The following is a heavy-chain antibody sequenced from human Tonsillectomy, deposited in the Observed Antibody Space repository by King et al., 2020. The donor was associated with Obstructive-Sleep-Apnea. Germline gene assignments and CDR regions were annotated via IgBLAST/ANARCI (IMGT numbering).Heavy chain of an antibody. Sequence: QLVQSGAEVKKPGASVKVSCKTSGYTFGTYGITWGRQAPGQGLEWMGWTTPNNGNTDYAQKLQCRVTRTTDASTTPAYMELRSLRSDDTAVYYCATFSSAWYFDYWGQGTLVTVSS. D-gene: IGHD6-19*01. CDR2: TTPNNGNT. CDR1: GYTFGTYG. CDR3: ATFSSAWYFDY. V-gene: IGHV1-18*01. J-gene: IGHJ4*02.